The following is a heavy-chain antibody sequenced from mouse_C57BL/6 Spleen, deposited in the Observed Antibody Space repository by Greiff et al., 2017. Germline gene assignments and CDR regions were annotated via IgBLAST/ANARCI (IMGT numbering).Heavy chain of an antibody. D-gene: IGHD3-1*01. CDR3: ARRHPHYYAMDY. Sequence: QVQLQQPGAELVRPGSSVKLSCTASGYTFTSYWVHWVKQRPIQGLEWLGNIDPSDSETHYNQKFKDKATLTVDKSSSTSYMLLSRLTSEDSAVYYCARRHPHYYAMDYWGQGTSVTVSS. V-gene: IGHV1-52*01. J-gene: IGHJ4*01. CDR1: GYTFTSYW. CDR2: IDPSDSET.